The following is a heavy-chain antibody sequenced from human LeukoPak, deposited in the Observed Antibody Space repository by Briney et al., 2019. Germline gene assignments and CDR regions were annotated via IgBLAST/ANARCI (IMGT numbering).Heavy chain of an antibody. J-gene: IGHJ3*02. CDR3: ARDLVTVTKGFDI. CDR2: ISYIGST. CDR1: DDSFSSHY. D-gene: IGHD4-17*01. Sequence: SETLSLTCAVSDDSFSSHYWTWIRQPPGKGLEWIGYISYIGSTNYNPFLKSRVTISIDTSKNQFSLQLTSVTAADTAVYYCARDLVTVTKGFDIWGQGTMVSVSS. V-gene: IGHV4-59*11.